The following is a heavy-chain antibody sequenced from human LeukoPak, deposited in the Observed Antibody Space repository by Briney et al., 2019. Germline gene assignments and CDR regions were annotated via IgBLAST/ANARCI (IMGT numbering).Heavy chain of an antibody. CDR2: VYYGGNAK. V-gene: IGHV3-30*18. CDR1: GFTFSTYG. J-gene: IGHJ4*02. CDR3: AKVAEMATTTGYFDY. D-gene: IGHD5-24*01. Sequence: GGSLRLSCAASGFTFSTYGMLWVRQAPGKGLEWVAVVYYGGNAKYYADSVKGRFTISRDNFKNTLYLQMISLRTEDTAVYYCAKVAEMATTTGYFDYWGQGTLVTVSS.